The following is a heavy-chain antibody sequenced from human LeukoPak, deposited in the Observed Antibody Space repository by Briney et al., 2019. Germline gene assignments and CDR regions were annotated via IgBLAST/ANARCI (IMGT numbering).Heavy chain of an antibody. V-gene: IGHV4-59*08. CDR3: VGSYYYGSGSLRPIDY. J-gene: IGHJ4*02. CDR1: GGSISSYY. CDR2: IYYSGST. D-gene: IGHD3-10*01. Sequence: PSETLSLTCTVSGGSISSYYWSWIRQPPGKGLEWIGYIYYSGSTNYNPSLKSRVTISVDTSKNQFSLTMSSVTAADTAVYYCVGSYYYGSGSLRPIDYWGQGTLVTVSS.